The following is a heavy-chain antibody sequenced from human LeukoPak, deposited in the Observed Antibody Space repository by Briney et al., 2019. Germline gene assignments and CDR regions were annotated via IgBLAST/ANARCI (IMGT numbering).Heavy chain of an antibody. V-gene: IGHV3-20*04. Sequence: GGSLRLSCVAPGFIFSSYGMSWVRQAPGKGLEWVSGINWNGGSTGYADSVKGRFTISRDNAKNSLYLQMNSLRAEDTALYYCARRTPNYYFDYWGQGTLVTVSS. J-gene: IGHJ4*02. CDR3: ARRTPNYYFDY. D-gene: IGHD1-1*01. CDR2: INWNGGST. CDR1: GFIFSSYG.